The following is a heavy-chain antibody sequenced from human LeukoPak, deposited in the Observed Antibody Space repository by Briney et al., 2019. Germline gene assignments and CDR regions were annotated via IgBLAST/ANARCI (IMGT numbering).Heavy chain of an antibody. CDR2: ISYDGSNK. V-gene: IGHV3-30*01. J-gene: IGHJ4*02. CDR3: ARGISLDY. CDR1: GFTFSSYA. Sequence: PGRTLRLSCAASGFTFSSYAMHGVRQTPGKGVEWVAVISYDGSNKYYADSVKGRFTISRDDSKNTLYLQMNSLRAEDTAVYYCARGISLDYWGQGTLVTVSS.